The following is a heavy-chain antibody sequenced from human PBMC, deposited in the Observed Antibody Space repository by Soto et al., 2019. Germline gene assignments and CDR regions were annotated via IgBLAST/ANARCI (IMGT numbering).Heavy chain of an antibody. D-gene: IGHD2-15*01. CDR2: INHSGST. CDR1: VGSFSGYY. Sequence: PSETLSLTCSVYVGSFSGYYWSWIRQPPGKGLEWIGEINHSGSTNYNPSLKSRVTISVDTSKNQFSLKLSSVTAADTAVYYCARGGMVVAATLFYFDYWGQGPLVTVSS. V-gene: IGHV4-34*01. J-gene: IGHJ4*02. CDR3: ARGGMVVAATLFYFDY.